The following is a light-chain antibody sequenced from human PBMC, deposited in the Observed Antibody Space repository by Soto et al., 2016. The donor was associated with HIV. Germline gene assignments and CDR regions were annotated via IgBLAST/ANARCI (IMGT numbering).Light chain of an antibody. J-gene: IGKJ5*01. CDR2: NVS. Sequence: DVVMTQSPLSLPATLGQPASISCRSSQSLVHSDGNTYLNWFQQRPGQSPRRLIYNVSKRDSGVPDRFSGSGSGTDFTLKISRVEAEDVGVYYCMQALQTPITFGQGTRLEIK. CDR1: QSLVHSDGNTY. CDR3: MQALQTPIT. V-gene: IGKV2-30*02.